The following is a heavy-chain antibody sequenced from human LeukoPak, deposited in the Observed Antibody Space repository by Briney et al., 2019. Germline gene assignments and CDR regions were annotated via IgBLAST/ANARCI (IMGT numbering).Heavy chain of an antibody. CDR1: GFTFTGHS. CDR3: AKRNTMIRGGPCFDH. Sequence: GGSLRLSCVASGFTFTGHSVHWVRQAPGKGLEWVAVVASDEKTIFYADSVKGRFTVSRDNSKNTLYLQMNDLRPEDTAKYYCAKRNTMIRGGPCFDHWGQGLLVTVSS. CDR2: VASDEKTI. D-gene: IGHD3-10*01. J-gene: IGHJ4*02. V-gene: IGHV3-30-3*02.